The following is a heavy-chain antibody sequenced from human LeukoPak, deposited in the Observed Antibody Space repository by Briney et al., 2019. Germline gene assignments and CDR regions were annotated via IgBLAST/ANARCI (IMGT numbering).Heavy chain of an antibody. Sequence: ASETLSLTCTVSGGSISSYYWSWIRQPPGKGLEWIGYIYYSGSTSYSPSLKSRVTISVDTSKNQFSLKLSSVTAADTAVYYCARGGTTVTYWYFDLWGRGTLVTVSS. CDR2: IYYSGST. J-gene: IGHJ2*01. V-gene: IGHV4-59*08. D-gene: IGHD4-17*01. CDR1: GGSISSYY. CDR3: ARGGTTVTYWYFDL.